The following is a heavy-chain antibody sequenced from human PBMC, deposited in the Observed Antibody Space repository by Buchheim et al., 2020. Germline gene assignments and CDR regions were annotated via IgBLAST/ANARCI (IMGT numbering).Heavy chain of an antibody. D-gene: IGHD6-13*01. J-gene: IGHJ5*02. V-gene: IGHV4-59*08. CDR1: GGSISSYY. CDR2: IYYSGST. CDR3: ARQIAAAGTGNWFDP. Sequence: QVQLQESGPGLVKPSETLSLTCTVSGGSISSYYWSWIRQPPGKGLEWIGYIYYSGSTNYNPSLKSRVTISVDTSKNQFSLKLSSVTAADTAVYYCARQIAAAGTGNWFDPWGQGTL.